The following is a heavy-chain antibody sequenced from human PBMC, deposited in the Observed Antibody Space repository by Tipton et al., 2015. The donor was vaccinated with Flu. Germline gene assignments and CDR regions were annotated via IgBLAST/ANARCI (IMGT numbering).Heavy chain of an antibody. D-gene: IGHD2-15*01. CDR2: IYYSGST. V-gene: IGHV4-39*01. CDR3: ATKEVSYCSGGSCYSYYFDY. CDR1: GGSISSSSYY. Sequence: TLSLTCTVSGGSISSSSYYWGWIRQPPGKGLEWIGSIYYSGSTYYNPSPKSRVTISVDTSKNQFPLKLSSVTAADTAVYYCATKEVSYCSGGSCYSYYFDYWGQGTLVTVSS. J-gene: IGHJ4*02.